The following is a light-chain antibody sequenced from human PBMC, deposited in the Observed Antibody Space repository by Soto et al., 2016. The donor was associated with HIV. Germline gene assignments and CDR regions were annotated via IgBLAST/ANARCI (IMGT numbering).Light chain of an antibody. V-gene: IGLV3-21*01. CDR2: DDS. CDR1: NIGTKS. J-gene: IGLJ3*02. CDR3: QAWDSSAGGV. Sequence: SYELTQSPSVSVAPGKTARITCGGNNIGTKSVHWYQQKPGQAPVLVVYDDSDRPSGIPERFSGSDSGNTATLTISGAQVMDEADYYCQAWDSSAGGVFGGGTKLTVL.